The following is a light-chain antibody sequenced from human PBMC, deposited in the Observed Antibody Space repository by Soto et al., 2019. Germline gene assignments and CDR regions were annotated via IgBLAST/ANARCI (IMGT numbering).Light chain of an antibody. J-gene: IGKJ2*01. CDR1: QSVGRW. V-gene: IGKV1-5*01. CDR2: DAT. CDR3: QQYNTFPS. Sequence: DIQMTQSPSTLSASVGDSVTIACRASQSVGRWLAWYQQKPGKAPHLLIYDATILQTGVPSRFSGSGSGTEFTLTISSLQPDDCATYYCQQYNTFPSFAPGTKV.